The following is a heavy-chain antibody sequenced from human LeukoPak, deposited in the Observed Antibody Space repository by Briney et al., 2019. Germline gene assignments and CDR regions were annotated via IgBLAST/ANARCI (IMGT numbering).Heavy chain of an antibody. CDR1: GYTFTSYG. D-gene: IGHD6-13*01. CDR3: ARLTAAGYSSSWSSNDAFDI. V-gene: IGHV1-18*01. CDR2: ISAYNGNT. Sequence: ASVKVSCKASGYTFTSYGISWVRQAPGQGLEWMGWISAYNGNTNYAQKLQGRVTMTTDTSTSTAYMELSSLRSEDTAVYYCARLTAAGYSSSWSSNDAFDIWGQGTMVTVSS. J-gene: IGHJ3*02.